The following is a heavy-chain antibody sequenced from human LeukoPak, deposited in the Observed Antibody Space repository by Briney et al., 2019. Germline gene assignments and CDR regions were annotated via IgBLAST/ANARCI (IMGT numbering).Heavy chain of an antibody. D-gene: IGHD4-17*01. CDR3: AKDRLYGDYEDYYYYGMDV. V-gene: IGHV3-30*18. CDR1: GFTFSSYG. Sequence: HPGGSLRLSCAASGFTFSSYGMHWVRQAPGKGLEWVAVISYDGSNKYYADSVKGRFTISRDNSKNTLYLQMNSLRAEDTALYYCAKDRLYGDYEDYYYYGMDVWGQGTTVTVSS. J-gene: IGHJ6*02. CDR2: ISYDGSNK.